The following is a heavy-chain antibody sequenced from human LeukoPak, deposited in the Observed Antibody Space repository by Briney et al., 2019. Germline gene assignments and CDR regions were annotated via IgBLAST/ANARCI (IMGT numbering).Heavy chain of an antibody. CDR1: GFSLSYYA. D-gene: IGHD6-19*01. CDR3: AKDHPSSGWPAFES. CDR2: VNNNNNP. V-gene: IGHV3-23*05. J-gene: IGHJ4*02. Sequence: GGSLRLSCAASGFSLSYYAMSWVRQAPGKGLEWVASVNNNNNPYYADSVRGRLTISRDTSTNTVYLQMNNLRAGDTAIYYCAKDHPSSGWPAFESWGQGTLVTVSS.